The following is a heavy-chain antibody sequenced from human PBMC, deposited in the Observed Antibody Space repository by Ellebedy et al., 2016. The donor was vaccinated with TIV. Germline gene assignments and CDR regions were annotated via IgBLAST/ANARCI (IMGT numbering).Heavy chain of an antibody. V-gene: IGHV3-30*01. J-gene: IGHJ6*03. CDR3: ANRGPRGTFPMDV. D-gene: IGHD3-16*01. CDR1: GFTFSSYS. CDR2: ISYDVITQ. Sequence: PGGSLRLSCTASGFTFSSYSMFWVRQAPGKGLEWVALISYDVITQYYADSVKGRFTTSRDNSKNMLYLQMNSLRPEDTAVYYCANRGPRGTFPMDVWGKGTTVTVSS.